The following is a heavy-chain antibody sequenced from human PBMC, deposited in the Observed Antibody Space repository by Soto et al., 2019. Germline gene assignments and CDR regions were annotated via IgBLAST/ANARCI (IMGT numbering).Heavy chain of an antibody. Sequence: EVQLLESGGGLVQPGGSLRLSCAASGFTFSSYAMSWVRQAPGKGLEWVSAISGSGGSTYYADSVKGRFTISRDNSKNTLYLQMNSLRAEDTAVYYCAKDAQDIVVVVAATGGAFDIWGQGTMVTVSS. D-gene: IGHD2-15*01. CDR3: AKDAQDIVVVVAATGGAFDI. J-gene: IGHJ3*02. CDR2: ISGSGGST. CDR1: GFTFSSYA. V-gene: IGHV3-23*01.